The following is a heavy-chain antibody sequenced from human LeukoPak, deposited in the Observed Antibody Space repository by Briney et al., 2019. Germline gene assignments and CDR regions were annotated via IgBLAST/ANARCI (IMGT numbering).Heavy chain of an antibody. CDR3: AKDWSSLEGYYYDSSGYPSAEYFQH. CDR2: ISSSSSYI. J-gene: IGHJ1*01. CDR1: GFAFSSYA. D-gene: IGHD3-22*01. V-gene: IGHV3-21*04. Sequence: GTSLRLSCAASGFAFSSYAMHWVRQAPGKGLEWVSSISSSSSYIYYADSVKGRFTISRDNSKNTLYLQMNSLRAEDTAVYYCAKDWSSLEGYYYDSSGYPSAEYFQHWGQGTLVTVSS.